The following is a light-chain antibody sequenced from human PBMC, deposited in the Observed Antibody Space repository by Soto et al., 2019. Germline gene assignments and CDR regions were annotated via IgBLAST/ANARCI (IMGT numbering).Light chain of an antibody. J-gene: IGKJ1*01. Sequence: DIQMSQSPPSLSASVGGKITITCRASQSISNYLNWYQQSPGRAPKLLIYAASSLHTGVPSRFSGSGSGTDFTLPISNLQPEDFVTYFCQQSYTTPWTFGQGSKV. V-gene: IGKV1-39*01. CDR1: QSISNY. CDR2: AAS. CDR3: QQSYTTPWT.